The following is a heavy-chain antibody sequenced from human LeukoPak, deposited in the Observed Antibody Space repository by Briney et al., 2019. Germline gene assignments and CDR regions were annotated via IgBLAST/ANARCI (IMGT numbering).Heavy chain of an antibody. CDR3: AKEGRSLQTY. CDR2: ISSGSSAR. J-gene: IGHJ4*02. D-gene: IGHD5-24*01. CDR1: GSTFSSYA. Sequence: GGSRRLSWAASGSTFSSYAMHWVSQTPGKGLEWVSYISSGSSARYYADSVKGRFTISRDDARNSLYLQMNSLRVEDTAVYYCAKEGRSLQTYWGQGTLVTVSS. V-gene: IGHV3-48*01.